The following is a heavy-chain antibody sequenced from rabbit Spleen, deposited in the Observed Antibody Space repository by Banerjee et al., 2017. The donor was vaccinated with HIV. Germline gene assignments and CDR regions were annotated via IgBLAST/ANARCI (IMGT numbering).Heavy chain of an antibody. V-gene: IGHV1S40*01. CDR2: IGAGVSSTT. CDR1: GFSFSSSDY. Sequence: QSLEESGGGLVKPGASLTLTSKASGFSFSSSDYMCWVRQPPGKGPEWIACIGAGVSSTTYYATWAKGRFTISKTSSTTVTLQMTSLTAADTATYFCARDTGTSFSSYGMDLWGPGTLVTVS. D-gene: IGHD7-1*01. J-gene: IGHJ6*01. CDR3: ARDTGTSFSSYGMDL.